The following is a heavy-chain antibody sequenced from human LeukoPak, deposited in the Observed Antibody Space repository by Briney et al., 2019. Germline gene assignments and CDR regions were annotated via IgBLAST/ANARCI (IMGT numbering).Heavy chain of an antibody. CDR2: ISSSSSYI. CDR3: AGGNAIMAPPTD. D-gene: IGHD2-8*01. CDR1: GFTFSSYS. Sequence: GGSLRLSCAASGFTFSSYSMNWVRQAPGKGLEWVSSISSSSSYIYYADSVKGRFTISRDNAKNSLYLQMNSLRAEDTAVYYRAGGNAIMAPPTDWGQGTLVTVSS. J-gene: IGHJ4*02. V-gene: IGHV3-21*01.